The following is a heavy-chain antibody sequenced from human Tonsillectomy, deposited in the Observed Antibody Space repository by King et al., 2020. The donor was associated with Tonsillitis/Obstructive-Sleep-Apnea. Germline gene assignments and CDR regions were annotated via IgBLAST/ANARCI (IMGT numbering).Heavy chain of an antibody. Sequence: DVQLVESGGGLVQPGGSLRLSCAASGFTFSSYEMNWVRQAPGKGLEWVSYISSSGSTIYYADSVKGRFTISRDNAKNSLYLQMNSLRAEDTAVYYCAREGCSSTSCYAYWGQEPLAPVS. V-gene: IGHV3-48*03. CDR2: ISSSGSTI. D-gene: IGHD2-2*01. J-gene: IGHJ4*02. CDR1: GFTFSSYE. CDR3: AREGCSSTSCYAY.